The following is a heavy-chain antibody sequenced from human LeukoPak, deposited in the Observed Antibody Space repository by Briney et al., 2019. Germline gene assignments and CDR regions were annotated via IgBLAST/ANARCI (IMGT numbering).Heavy chain of an antibody. V-gene: IGHV4-39*01. D-gene: IGHD2-2*01. CDR3: ARAPEGYCSSTSCHYIDY. J-gene: IGHJ4*02. Sequence: SETLSLTCTVSGGSISSSSYYWGWIRQPPGKGLEWIGSIYYSGSTYYNPSLKSRVTISVDTSKNQFSLKLSSVTAADTAVYYCARAPEGYCSSTSCHYIDYWGQGTLVTVSS. CDR2: IYYSGST. CDR1: GGSISSSSYY.